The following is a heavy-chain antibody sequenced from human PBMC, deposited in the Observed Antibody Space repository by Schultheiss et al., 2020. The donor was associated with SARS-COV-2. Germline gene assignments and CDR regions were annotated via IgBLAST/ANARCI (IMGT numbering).Heavy chain of an antibody. D-gene: IGHD2-2*02. V-gene: IGHV4-59*12. CDR2: IYYSGST. CDR3: ARGGGHYCSSTSCYRRYYYYYMDV. CDR1: GGSISSYY. J-gene: IGHJ6*03. Sequence: SQTLSLTCTVSGGSISSYYWSWIRQPPGKGLEWIGSIYYSGSTYYNPSLKSRVTISVDTSKNQFSLKLSSVTAADTAVYYCARGGGHYCSSTSCYRRYYYYYMDVWGKGTTVTVSS.